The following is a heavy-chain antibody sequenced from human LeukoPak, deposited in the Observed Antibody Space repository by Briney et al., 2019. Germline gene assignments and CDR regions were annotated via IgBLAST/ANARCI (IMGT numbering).Heavy chain of an antibody. J-gene: IGHJ4*02. Sequence: TGGSLRLSRAASGFTFSSYWMSWVRQAPGKGLEWVANIKQDGSEKYYVDSVKGRFTISRDNAKNSLYLQMNSLRAEDTAVYYCARDPGDSSGWYDYWGQGTLVTVSS. V-gene: IGHV3-7*01. CDR1: GFTFSSYW. CDR3: ARDPGDSSGWYDY. D-gene: IGHD6-19*01. CDR2: IKQDGSEK.